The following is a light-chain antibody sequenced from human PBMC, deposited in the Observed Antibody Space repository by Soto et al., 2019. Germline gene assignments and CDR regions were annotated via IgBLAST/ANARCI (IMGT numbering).Light chain of an antibody. CDR2: AAS. V-gene: IGKV1-39*01. CDR3: QQSYSIPLT. CDR1: QSINTY. J-gene: IGKJ4*01. Sequence: DIQMTQSPSSLSASVGDRVTITCRASQSINTYLNWYQQKPGRAPKLLIYAASISQSGVPSRFSGSGSGTDFTLTISSLQPEDFATYYCQQSYSIPLTFGGGTEVEIK.